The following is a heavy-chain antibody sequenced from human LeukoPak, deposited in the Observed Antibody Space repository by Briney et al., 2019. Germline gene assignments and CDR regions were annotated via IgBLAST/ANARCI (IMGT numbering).Heavy chain of an antibody. CDR1: GFTFSSYS. CDR3: ARGAGVIGSTEY. V-gene: IGHV3-48*02. J-gene: IGHJ4*02. CDR2: ISRSSSPI. D-gene: IGHD2-8*01. Sequence: KPGGSLRLSCAASGFTFSSYSMNWVRQAPGKGLEWVSYISRSSSPIYYADSVKGRFTISRDNAMNSLYLQMNSLRDEDTAVYYCARGAGVIGSTEYWGQGTLVTVSS.